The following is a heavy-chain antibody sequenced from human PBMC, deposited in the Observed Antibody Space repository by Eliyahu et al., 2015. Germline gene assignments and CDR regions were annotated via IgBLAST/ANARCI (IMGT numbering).Heavy chain of an antibody. D-gene: IGHD1-20*01. CDR3: AREAPFSNNWVYCDF. Sequence: EVQLLESGGGWVQSGGSLXLSXVXPXXSPFPPXPMSWVRQSPGKGLEWVSAISESGDTTHYARYARGRFTISRDNSRNTLFLQMNILTAEDTGVYYCAREAPFSNNWVYCDFWGQGTLVTVAS. V-gene: IGHV3-23*01. J-gene: IGHJ4*02. CDR1: XSPFPPXP. CDR2: ISESGDTT.